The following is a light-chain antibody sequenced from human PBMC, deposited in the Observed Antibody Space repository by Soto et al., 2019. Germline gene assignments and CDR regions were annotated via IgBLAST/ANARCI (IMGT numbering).Light chain of an antibody. CDR2: GAS. J-gene: IGKJ1*01. CDR3: QQYGSSPRT. CDR1: QSVSSSY. V-gene: IGKV3-20*01. Sequence: IVLTQSPGTLSLYTGERATLSCRASQSVSSSYLAWYQQKPGQAPRLLIYGASSRATGIPDRFSGSGSGTDFTLTISRLEPEDFAVYYCQQYGSSPRTFGQGTKVDI.